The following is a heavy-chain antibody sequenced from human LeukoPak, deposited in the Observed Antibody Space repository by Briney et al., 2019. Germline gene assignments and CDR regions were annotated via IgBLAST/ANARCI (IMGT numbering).Heavy chain of an antibody. CDR3: AKGKAAHYHSVPDDYYYYLDV. V-gene: IGHV4-34*01. D-gene: IGHD5/OR15-5a*01. CDR2: ISYSGST. J-gene: IGHJ6*03. Sequence: SETLSLTCVVEGYYFSGFYWTWIRQAPGKGLEWIGEISYSGSTKYNLSLKSRVTIEVGKSKKQISLNLRSVAAEDPAVDYCAKGKAAHYHSVPDDYYYYLDVWGKGTTVIVSS. CDR1: GYYFSGFY.